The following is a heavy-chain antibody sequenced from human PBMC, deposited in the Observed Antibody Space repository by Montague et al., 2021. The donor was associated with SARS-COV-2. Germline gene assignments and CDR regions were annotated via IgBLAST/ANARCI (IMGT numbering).Heavy chain of an antibody. CDR2: VEQDGSES. Sequence: SLRLSCAASGFSFSSSGMSWVRQVPGKGLVWVATVEQDGSESHYXDSMKGRFTISRDNAESSAYLQMSSLRVEDTAVYFCARDHYGSEDYWGQGILVTVSS. CDR3: ARDHYGSEDY. V-gene: IGHV3-7*01. CDR1: GFSFSSSG. D-gene: IGHD3-10*01. J-gene: IGHJ4*02.